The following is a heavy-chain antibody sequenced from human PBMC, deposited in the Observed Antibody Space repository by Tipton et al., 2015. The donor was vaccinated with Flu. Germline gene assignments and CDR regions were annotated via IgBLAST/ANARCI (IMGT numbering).Heavy chain of an antibody. CDR2: IYYSGNT. CDR3: ARDRPNYYYYGMDV. V-gene: IGHV4-59*01. J-gene: IGHJ6*02. CDR1: GGSISSYY. Sequence: TLSLTCTVSGGSISSYYWSWIRQPPGKGLEWIGYIYYSGNTNYSPSLKSRVTISVDTSKNQFSLKLSSVTAADTAVYYCARDRPNYYYYGMDVWGQGTTVTVSS.